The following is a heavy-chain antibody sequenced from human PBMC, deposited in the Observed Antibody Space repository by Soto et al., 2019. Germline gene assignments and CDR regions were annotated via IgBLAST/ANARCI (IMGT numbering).Heavy chain of an antibody. D-gene: IGHD6-13*01. V-gene: IGHV4-30-2*01. CDR2: IYHSGST. Sequence: SETLSLTCAVSGGSISSGGYSWSWIRQPPGKGLEWIGYIYHSGSTYYNPSLKSRVTISVDRSKNQFSLKLSSVTAADTAVYYCARARDYSSSRYGNYFDYWGQGTLVTVSS. CDR1: GGSISSGGYS. CDR3: ARARDYSSSRYGNYFDY. J-gene: IGHJ4*02.